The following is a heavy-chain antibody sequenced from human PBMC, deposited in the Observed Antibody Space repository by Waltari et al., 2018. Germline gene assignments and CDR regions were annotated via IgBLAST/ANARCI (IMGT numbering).Heavy chain of an antibody. CDR1: GYSFTSYW. J-gene: IGHJ4*02. CDR2: IYPCDSDT. CDR3: ARQDFYQSSGYRSFDY. V-gene: IGHV5-51*01. D-gene: IGHD3-22*01. Sequence: EVQLVQSGAEVKKPGESLKISCKGSGYSFTSYWIGWVRQMPGKGLEWMGIIYPCDSDTRYSPSFQGQVTISADKSTSTAYLQWSSLKASDTAMYYCARQDFYQSSGYRSFDYWGQGTLVTVSP.